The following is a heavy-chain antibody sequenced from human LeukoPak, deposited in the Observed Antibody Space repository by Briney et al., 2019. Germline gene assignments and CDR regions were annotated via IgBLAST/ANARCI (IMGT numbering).Heavy chain of an antibody. CDR1: GGSFSGYY. V-gene: IGHV4-59*01. Sequence: SETLSLTCGVYGGSFSGYYWSWIRQPPGKRLEWIGHIYYSGSTNYNPSLKSRVTISVDTSKNQFSLKLSSVTAADTAVYYCASRSSIWSGYQDTLYYFDSWGQGTLVTVSS. CDR3: ASRSSIWSGYQDTLYYFDS. CDR2: IYYSGST. J-gene: IGHJ4*02. D-gene: IGHD3-3*01.